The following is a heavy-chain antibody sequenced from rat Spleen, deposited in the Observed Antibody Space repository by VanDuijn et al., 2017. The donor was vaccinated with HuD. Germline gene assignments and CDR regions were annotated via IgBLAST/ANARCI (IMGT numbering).Heavy chain of an antibody. CDR1: GFTFSDYY. Sequence: EVHLVESGGGLVQPGRSLKLSCAASGFTFSDYYMAWVRQAPKKGLEWVASISYEVSRTYYGDSVKGRFTISRDNAKSTLFLQMDSLRSEDTATYYCTRLEPGYNSNWFAYWGQGTLVTVSS. J-gene: IGHJ3*01. CDR3: TRLEPGYNSNWFAY. CDR2: ISYEVSRT. V-gene: IGHV5-22*01. D-gene: IGHD1-4*01.